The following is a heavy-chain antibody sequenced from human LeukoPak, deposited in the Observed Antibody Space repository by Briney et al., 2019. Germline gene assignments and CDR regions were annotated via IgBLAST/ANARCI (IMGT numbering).Heavy chain of an antibody. J-gene: IGHJ3*02. D-gene: IGHD4-17*01. V-gene: IGHV3-23*01. CDR2: IRGGGSA. CDR1: GFTFSAYA. Sequence: GGSLRLTCTASGFTFSAYAMMWVRQAPGKGPEWVSAIRGGGSAFYADSVKGRFTISRDNSEYTLFLQMNSLRAEDTAVYYCARDPNGDYIGAFDMWGPGTMVTVSS. CDR3: ARDPNGDYIGAFDM.